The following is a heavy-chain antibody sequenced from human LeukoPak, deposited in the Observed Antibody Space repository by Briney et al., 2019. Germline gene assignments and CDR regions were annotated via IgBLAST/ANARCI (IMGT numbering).Heavy chain of an antibody. V-gene: IGHV1-2*02. CDR2: INPNSGGT. CDR3: ARRRVYDILTSYAFDI. J-gene: IGHJ3*02. D-gene: IGHD3-9*01. CDR1: GYTFTGYY. Sequence: ASVKVSYKASGYTFTGYYMHWVRQAPGQGLEWMGWINPNSGGTNYAQKFQGRVTMTRDTSISTAYMELSSLRSDDTTVYYCARRRVYDILTSYAFDIWGQGTMVTVSS.